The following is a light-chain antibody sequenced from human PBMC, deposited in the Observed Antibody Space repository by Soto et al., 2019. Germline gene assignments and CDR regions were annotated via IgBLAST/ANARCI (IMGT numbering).Light chain of an antibody. V-gene: IGKV3-11*01. Sequence: EIVLTQSPATLSLSPGERATLSCRASQSVSSYLAWYQQKPGQAPRLRIYDASNRATGIPARFSGSGSGTDFTLTISSLEPEDFAVYYCQQRSNWPWTFGQGTKVEI. J-gene: IGKJ1*01. CDR3: QQRSNWPWT. CDR2: DAS. CDR1: QSVSSY.